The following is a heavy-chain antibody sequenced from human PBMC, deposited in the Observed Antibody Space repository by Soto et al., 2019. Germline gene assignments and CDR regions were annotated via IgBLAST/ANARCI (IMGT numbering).Heavy chain of an antibody. V-gene: IGHV3-11*01. CDR3: AKNSQAGTFYYYYMDV. J-gene: IGHJ6*03. D-gene: IGHD6-13*01. CDR2: ISSNGSTI. Sequence: GGSLRLSCAASGFTFSDYYMSWIRQATGKGLEWVSYISSNGSTIDYADSVKGRFTISRDNAKNSLYLQMNSLRAEDTALYYCAKNSQAGTFYYYYMDVWGKGTTVTVSS. CDR1: GFTFSDYY.